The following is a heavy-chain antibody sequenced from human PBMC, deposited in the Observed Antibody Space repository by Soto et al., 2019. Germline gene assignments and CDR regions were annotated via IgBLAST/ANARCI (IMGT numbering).Heavy chain of an antibody. D-gene: IGHD3-10*01. J-gene: IGHJ4*02. CDR3: AALDGALDY. CDR1: GDSFSSYY. CDR2: IFHTGNT. V-gene: IGHV4-59*01. Sequence: SETLSLTCTVSGDSFSSYYWTWIRQPPGKRLEWVAYIFHTGNTNYNPSLKSRVTISVDASKNQFSLKLRSVTPADTAVYYCAALDGALDYWGPGTLVTVSS.